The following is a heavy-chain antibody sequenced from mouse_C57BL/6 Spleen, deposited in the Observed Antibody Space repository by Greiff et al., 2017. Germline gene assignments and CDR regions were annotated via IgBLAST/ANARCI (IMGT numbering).Heavy chain of an antibody. V-gene: IGHV1-26*01. CDR3: ARYYYGSGFYWYFDV. CDR2: INPNNGGT. Sequence: VQLQQSGPELVKPGASVKISCKASGYTFTDYYMNWVKQSHGKSLEWIGDINPNNGGTSYNQQFKGKATLTVDKSSSTAYMELRSLTSEDSAVYYCARYYYGSGFYWYFDVWGTGTTVTVSS. J-gene: IGHJ1*03. CDR1: GYTFTDYY. D-gene: IGHD1-1*01.